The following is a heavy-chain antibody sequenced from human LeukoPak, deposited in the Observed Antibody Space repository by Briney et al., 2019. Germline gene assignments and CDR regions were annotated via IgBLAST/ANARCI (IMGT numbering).Heavy chain of an antibody. CDR1: GFTFSSYS. J-gene: IGHJ4*02. CDR2: ISSSSGTI. V-gene: IGHV3-48*01. Sequence: GGSLRLSCAASGFTFSSYSMNWVRQAPGKGLEWVSYISSSSGTIYYADSVKGRFTISRDNAKNSLYLQMNSLRAEDTAVYYCARDLRSYSDYWGQGTLVTVSS. CDR3: ARDLRSYSDY.